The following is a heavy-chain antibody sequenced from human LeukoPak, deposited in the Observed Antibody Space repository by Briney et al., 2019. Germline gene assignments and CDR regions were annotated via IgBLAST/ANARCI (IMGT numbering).Heavy chain of an antibody. CDR1: GFTFSSYG. CDR2: IRYDGTNK. J-gene: IGHJ4*02. V-gene: IGHV3-30*02. CDR3: AQKWGQGTADTGNYFDS. Sequence: GGSLRLSCAASGFTFSSYGMHWVRQAPGKGLEWVAYIRYDGTNKYYTDSVKGRFTISRDNSKNTPFLEMNSLRPEDTAVYYCAQKWGQGTADTGNYFDSWGQGTLVTVSS. D-gene: IGHD1-14*01.